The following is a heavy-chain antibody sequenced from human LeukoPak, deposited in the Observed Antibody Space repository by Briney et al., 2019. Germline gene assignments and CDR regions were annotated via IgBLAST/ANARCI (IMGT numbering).Heavy chain of an antibody. CDR3: ASDCSGGHWESRGPFDP. V-gene: IGHV1-69*06. Sequence: GASVKVSCKASGYTFTSYYMHWVRQAPGQGLEWMGGIIPIFGTANYAQKFQGRVTITADKSTSTAYMELSSLRSEDTAVYYCASDCSGGHWESRGPFDPWGQGTLVTVSS. CDR2: IIPIFGTA. D-gene: IGHD2-15*01. J-gene: IGHJ5*02. CDR1: GYTFTSYY.